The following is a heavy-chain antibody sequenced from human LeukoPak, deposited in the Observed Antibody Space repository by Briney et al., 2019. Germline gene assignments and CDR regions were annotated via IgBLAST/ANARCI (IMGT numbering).Heavy chain of an antibody. CDR3: ARAQGYDFWSGYPPIDY. J-gene: IGHJ4*02. V-gene: IGHV4-61*02. D-gene: IGHD3-3*01. CDR2: IYTSGST. Sequence: MASETLSLTCTVSGGSISSGSYYWSWIRQPAGKGLEWIGRIYTSGSTNYNPSLKSRVTISVDTSKNQFSLKLSSVTAADTAVYYCARAQGYDFWSGYPPIDYWGQGTLVTVSS. CDR1: GGSISSGSYY.